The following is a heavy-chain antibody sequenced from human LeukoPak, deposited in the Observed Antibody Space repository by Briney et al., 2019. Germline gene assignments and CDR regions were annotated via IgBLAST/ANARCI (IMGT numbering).Heavy chain of an antibody. V-gene: IGHV3-53*01. CDR1: GFTVSDNY. CDR3: ARDAPQVPAAGVLAS. CDR2: MYSRGDT. Sequence: GGSLRLSCAASGFTVSDNYMSWVRQAPGKGLEWVSVMYSRGDTYYAKSVKGRLTFSRDISKNTLYLQMNGLRTEDTAMYYCARDAPQVPAAGVLASWGQGTLVIVSS. D-gene: IGHD2-2*01. J-gene: IGHJ5*02.